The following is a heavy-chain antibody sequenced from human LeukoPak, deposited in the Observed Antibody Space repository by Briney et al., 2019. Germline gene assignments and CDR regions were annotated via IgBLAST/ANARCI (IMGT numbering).Heavy chain of an antibody. D-gene: IGHD3-16*01. CDR1: GGSISSYY. V-gene: IGHV4-4*07. CDR3: ARVHVYSIASYGMDV. CDR2: IYTSGST. Sequence: SETLSLTRTVSGGSISSYYWSWIRQPAGKGLEWIGRIYTSGSTNYNPSLKSRVTMSVDTSKNQFSLKLSSVTAADTAVYYCARVHVYSIASYGMDVWGQGTTVTVSS. J-gene: IGHJ6*02.